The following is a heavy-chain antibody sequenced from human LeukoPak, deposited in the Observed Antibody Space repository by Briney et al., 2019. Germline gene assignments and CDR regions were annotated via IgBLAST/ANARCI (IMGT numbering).Heavy chain of an antibody. Sequence: TGGSLRLSCAASGFTFSSYGMHWVRQAPGKGLEWVAFIRYDGSNKYYADSVKGRFTISRDNSKNTLYLQMNSLRAEDTAVYYCAKDLSPNGPPGAFDIWGQGTMVTVSS. CDR2: IRYDGSNK. J-gene: IGHJ3*02. V-gene: IGHV3-30*02. D-gene: IGHD2-8*01. CDR3: AKDLSPNGPPGAFDI. CDR1: GFTFSSYG.